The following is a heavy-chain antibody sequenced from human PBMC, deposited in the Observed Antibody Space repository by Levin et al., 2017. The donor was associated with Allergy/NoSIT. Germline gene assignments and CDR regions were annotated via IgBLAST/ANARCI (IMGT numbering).Heavy chain of an antibody. D-gene: IGHD3-16*01. CDR2: ISYDGSNK. CDR1: GFTFSSYA. CDR3: ARALGGYYFDY. J-gene: IGHJ4*02. V-gene: IGHV3-30-3*01. Sequence: GGSLRLSCAASGFTFSSYAMHWVRQAPGKGLEWVAVISYDGSNKYYADSVKGRFTISRDNSKNTLYLQMNSLRAEDTAVYYCARALGGYYFDYWGQGTLVTVSS.